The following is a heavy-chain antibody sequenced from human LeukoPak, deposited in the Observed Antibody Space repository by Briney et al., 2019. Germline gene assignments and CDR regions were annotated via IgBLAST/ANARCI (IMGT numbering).Heavy chain of an antibody. CDR1: GFTFSSYS. J-gene: IGHJ3*02. D-gene: IGHD5-24*01. V-gene: IGHV3-21*01. Sequence: GGSLRLSCAASGFTFSSYSMNRVRQAPGKGLEWVSSISSSSSYIYYADSVKGRFTISRDNAKNSLYLQMNSLRAEDTAVYYCARGDMAHAFDIWGQGTMVTVSS. CDR3: ARGDMAHAFDI. CDR2: ISSSSSYI.